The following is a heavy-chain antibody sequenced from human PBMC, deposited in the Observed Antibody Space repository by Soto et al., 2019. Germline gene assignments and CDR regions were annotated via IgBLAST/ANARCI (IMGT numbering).Heavy chain of an antibody. D-gene: IGHD5-12*01. V-gene: IGHV4-59*01. CDR1: GGSISSYY. CDR2: IYYSGST. J-gene: IGHJ4*02. CDR3: ASSDIVATLGY. Sequence: SETLSLTCTVSGGSISSYYWSWIRQPPGKGLEWIGYIYYSGSTNYNPSLKSRVTISVDTSKNQFSLKLSSVTAADTAVYYCASSDIVATLGYWGQGTLVTVSS.